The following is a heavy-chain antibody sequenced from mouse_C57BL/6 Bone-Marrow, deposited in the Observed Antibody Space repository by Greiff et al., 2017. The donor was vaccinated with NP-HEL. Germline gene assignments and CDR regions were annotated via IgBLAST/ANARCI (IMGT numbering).Heavy chain of an antibody. D-gene: IGHD2-1*01. Sequence: QVTLKESGPGILQPSQTLSLTCSFSGFSLSTFGMGVGWIRQPSGKGLEWLAHIWWDDDKYYNPALKSRLTIAKDTSKNQVFLKIANVDTADTATYYCARIARIYYGNTRTHFDYWGQGTTLTVSS. V-gene: IGHV8-8*01. CDR3: ARIARIYYGNTRTHFDY. CDR2: IWWDDDK. CDR1: GFSLSTFGMG. J-gene: IGHJ2*01.